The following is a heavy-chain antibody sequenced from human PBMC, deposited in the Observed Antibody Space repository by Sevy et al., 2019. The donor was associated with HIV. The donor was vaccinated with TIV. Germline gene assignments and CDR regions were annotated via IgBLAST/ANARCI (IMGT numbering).Heavy chain of an antibody. J-gene: IGHJ6*02. Sequence: GGSLRLSCAASGFTFSSYAMHWVRQAPGKGLEWVAVISYDGSNKYYADSVKCRFTISRDNSKNTLYLQMNSLRAEDTAVYSCARGGGPVEWLFSPISHYYGMDVWGQGTTVTVSS. CDR2: ISYDGSNK. V-gene: IGHV3-30-3*01. D-gene: IGHD3-3*01. CDR3: ARGGGPVEWLFSPISHYYGMDV. CDR1: GFTFSSYA.